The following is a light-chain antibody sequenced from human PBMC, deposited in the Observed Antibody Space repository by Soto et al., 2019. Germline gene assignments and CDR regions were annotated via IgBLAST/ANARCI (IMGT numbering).Light chain of an antibody. CDR2: DVS. Sequence: QSALTQPASVSGSPGQSITISCTGTSSDVGGYEHVSWYQQHPGKVPKLLIYDVSNRPSGVSNRFSASKSDNTASLTISGLLAEDEADYYCSSYSTAGTPKSLFGTGTKVTFL. V-gene: IGLV2-14*03. J-gene: IGLJ1*01. CDR3: SSYSTAGTPKSL. CDR1: SSDVGGYEH.